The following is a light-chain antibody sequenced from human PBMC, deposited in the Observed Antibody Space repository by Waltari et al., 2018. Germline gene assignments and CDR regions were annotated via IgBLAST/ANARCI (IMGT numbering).Light chain of an antibody. J-gene: IGKJ1*01. CDR3: LQYNSYPWT. CDR2: KAS. Sequence: DIQVTQSPSILSASVGDRVTITCRASQSIVVWLAWYQQKPGKAPRLLIYKASYLESGVPSRFSGSGSGTAFTLTISSLQADDFATYYCLQYNSYPWTFGQGTKVEIK. V-gene: IGKV1-5*03. CDR1: QSIVVW.